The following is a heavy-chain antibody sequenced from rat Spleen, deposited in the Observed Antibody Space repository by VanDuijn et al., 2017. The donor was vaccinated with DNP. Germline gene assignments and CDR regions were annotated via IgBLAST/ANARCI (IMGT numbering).Heavy chain of an antibody. CDR3: ARLFTTDNYPDYFDY. CDR1: GYSITTTY. J-gene: IGHJ2*01. D-gene: IGHD1-6*01. CDR2: ISYSGST. Sequence: EVQLQESGPGLVKPSQSLSLTCSVTGYSITTTYWGWIRKFPGNKMEWIGHISYSGSTSFNPSLQSRVSIPRDTSKNQIFLQVKSVTTEDTATYYCARLFTTDNYPDYFDYWGQGVMVTVSS. V-gene: IGHV3-1*01.